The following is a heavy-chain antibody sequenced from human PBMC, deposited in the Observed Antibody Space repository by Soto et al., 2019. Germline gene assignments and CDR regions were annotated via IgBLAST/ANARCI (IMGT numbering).Heavy chain of an antibody. Sequence: PGGSLRLSCVASGFTFRSYGIHWVRQAPGKGLEWVAVVSSDGRTTYYADSVKGRFTISRDNSKNTLYLQMDSLRPEDTAVYYCAKEIAVAGDLDYWGHGTLVTVSS. D-gene: IGHD6-19*01. V-gene: IGHV3-30*18. J-gene: IGHJ4*01. CDR2: VSSDGRTT. CDR1: GFTFRSYG. CDR3: AKEIAVAGDLDY.